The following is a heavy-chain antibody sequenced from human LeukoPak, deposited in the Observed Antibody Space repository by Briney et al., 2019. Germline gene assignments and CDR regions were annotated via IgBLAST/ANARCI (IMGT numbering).Heavy chain of an antibody. CDR2: ISGSGDST. CDR1: GFTFSSYA. Sequence: GGSLRLSCAVSGFTFSSYAMNWVRQAPGKGLEWVSSISGSGDSTYYADSVKGRFTISRDNSKNTLYLQINSLRPGDTAIYYCAKPGYAGYSTSWYPIDYWGQGTLVTVSS. CDR3: AKPGYAGYSTSWYPIDY. D-gene: IGHD6-13*01. J-gene: IGHJ4*02. V-gene: IGHV3-23*01.